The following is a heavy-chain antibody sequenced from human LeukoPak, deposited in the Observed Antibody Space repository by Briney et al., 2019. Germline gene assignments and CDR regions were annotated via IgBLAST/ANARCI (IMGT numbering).Heavy chain of an antibody. CDR2: INAGNGNT. D-gene: IGHD1-7*01. J-gene: IGHJ4*02. CDR3: ARALTGTMPLGY. CDR1: GYTFTSYA. Sequence: ASVKVSCKASGYTFTSYAMDWVRQAPGQRLEWMGWINAGNGNTKYSQKFQGRVTITRDTSASTAYMELSSLRSEDTAVYYCARALTGTMPLGYWGQGTLVTVSS. V-gene: IGHV1-3*01.